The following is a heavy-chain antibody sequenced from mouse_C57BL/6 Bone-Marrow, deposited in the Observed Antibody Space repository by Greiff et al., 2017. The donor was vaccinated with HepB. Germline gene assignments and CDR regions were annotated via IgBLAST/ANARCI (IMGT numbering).Heavy chain of an antibody. D-gene: IGHD1-1*01. CDR2: IYPCSGST. CDR1: GYTFPSYW. CDR3: ASPGSYVYYAMDY. V-gene: IGHV1-55*01. J-gene: IGHJ4*01. Sequence: VQLPQPGAELVKPGASVKMSCKASGYTFPSYWITWVKQRPGQGLGWIGNIYPCSGSTNYNEKFKSKGTLTVDTSSSTAYMQLSSLTSEDSAVYYCASPGSYVYYAMDYWGQGTSVTVSS.